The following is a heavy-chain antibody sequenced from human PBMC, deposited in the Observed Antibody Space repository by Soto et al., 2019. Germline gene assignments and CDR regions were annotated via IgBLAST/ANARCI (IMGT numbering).Heavy chain of an antibody. J-gene: IGHJ4*02. Sequence: GGSLRLSCAASGFIFSSGAMHWVRQTPGKGLEWVSTISGSGASTYYADSVKGRFTISRDNSKNTLYLQMNSLRVEDTAVYYCARDGTVLVXTINIFDYWXQGT. CDR1: GFIFSSGA. D-gene: IGHD2-21*01. CDR3: ARDGTVLVXTINIFDY. V-gene: IGHV3-23*01. CDR2: ISGSGAST.